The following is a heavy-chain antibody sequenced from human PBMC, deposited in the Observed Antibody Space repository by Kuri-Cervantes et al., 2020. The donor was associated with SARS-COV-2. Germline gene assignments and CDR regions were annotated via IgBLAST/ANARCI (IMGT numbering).Heavy chain of an antibody. D-gene: IGHD1-26*01. Sequence: GESLKISCAASGFTFSSYAMHWVRQAPGKGLEWVAVISYDGSNKYYADSVKGRFTISRDNSKNTLYLQMNSLRAEDTAVYYCARVLVGAKIGYYYMDVWGKGTTVTVSS. J-gene: IGHJ6*03. CDR2: ISYDGSNK. V-gene: IGHV3-30*14. CDR3: ARVLVGAKIGYYYMDV. CDR1: GFTFSSYA.